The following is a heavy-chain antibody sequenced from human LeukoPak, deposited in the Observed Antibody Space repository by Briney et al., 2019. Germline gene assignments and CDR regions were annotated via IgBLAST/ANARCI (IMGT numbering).Heavy chain of an antibody. V-gene: IGHV1-2*06. CDR3: ARGTVAGLNWFDP. J-gene: IGHJ5*02. Sequence: GASVKVSXKASGYTFTGYYMHWVRQAPGQGLEWIGRINPNSGGTNYAQKFQGRVTMTRDTSISTAYMELSRLRSDDTAVYYCARGTVAGLNWFDPWGQGTLVTVSS. CDR2: INPNSGGT. CDR1: GYTFTGYY. D-gene: IGHD6-19*01.